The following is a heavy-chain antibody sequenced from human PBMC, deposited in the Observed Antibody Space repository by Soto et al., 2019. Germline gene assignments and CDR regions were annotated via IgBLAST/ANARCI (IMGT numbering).Heavy chain of an antibody. D-gene: IGHD1-26*01. CDR1: GASIISYS. CDR2: IYYSGST. Sequence: PSETLSLTCTVSGASIISYSWSWIRQHPGKGLEWIGFIYYSGSTYYNPSLKSRVTISVDTSKNQFSLKLSSVTAADTAVYYCARGIRWDNGWFDPWGQGTLVPVSS. CDR3: ARGIRWDNGWFDP. V-gene: IGHV4-59*06. J-gene: IGHJ5*02.